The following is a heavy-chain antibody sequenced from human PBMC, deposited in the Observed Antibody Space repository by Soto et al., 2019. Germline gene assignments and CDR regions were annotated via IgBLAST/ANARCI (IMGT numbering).Heavy chain of an antibody. J-gene: IGHJ5*02. CDR3: ARDGYYGSGSANWFDP. CDR2: IYYSGST. D-gene: IGHD3-10*01. Sequence: PSETLSLTCTVSGGSIRSGGYYWSWIRQHPGKGLEWIGYIYYSGSTYYNPSLKSRVTISVDTSKNQFSLKLSSVTAADTAVYYCARDGYYGSGSANWFDPWGQGTLVTVSS. V-gene: IGHV4-31*03. CDR1: GGSIRSGGYY.